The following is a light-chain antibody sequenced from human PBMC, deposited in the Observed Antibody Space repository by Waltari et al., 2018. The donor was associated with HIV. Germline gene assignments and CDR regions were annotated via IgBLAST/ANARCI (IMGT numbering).Light chain of an antibody. Sequence: QSALTQPASVSGSPGQSITISCTGTSSDVGGYNYVSWYQQHPGKAPKLMIYEVRNRPSGVSNRFPGAKSGNTASLTISGLQAEDEADYYCSSYTSSISYVFGTGTKVTVL. J-gene: IGLJ1*01. V-gene: IGLV2-14*01. CDR2: EVR. CDR3: SSYTSSISYV. CDR1: SSDVGGYNY.